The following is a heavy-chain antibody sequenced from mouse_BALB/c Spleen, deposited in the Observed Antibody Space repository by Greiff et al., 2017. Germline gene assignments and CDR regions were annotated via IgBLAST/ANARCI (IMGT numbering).Heavy chain of an antibody. V-gene: IGHV5-4*02. CDR3: ARDGVTTASNYFDY. J-gene: IGHJ2*01. CDR1: GFTFSDYY. CDR2: ISDGGSYT. Sequence: EVKVVESGGGLVKPGGSLKLSCAASGFTFSDYYMYWVRQTPEKRLEWVATISDGGSYTYYPDSVKGRFTISRDNAKNNLYLQMSSLKSEDTAMYYCARDGVTTASNYFDYWGQGTTLTVSS. D-gene: IGHD1-2*01.